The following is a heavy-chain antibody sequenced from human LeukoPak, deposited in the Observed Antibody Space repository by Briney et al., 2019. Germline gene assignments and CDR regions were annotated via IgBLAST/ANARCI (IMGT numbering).Heavy chain of an antibody. V-gene: IGHV1-24*01. CDR1: GYTLTELS. CDR3: ATASSGSYDEGFDY. CDR2: FDPEDGET. Sequence: ASVKVSCKVSGYTLTELSMHWVRQAPGKGLEWMGGFDPEDGETVYAQKFQGRVTMTEDTSTDTAYMELSSLRSEDTAVYYCATASSGSYDEGFDYWGQGTLVTVSS. D-gene: IGHD1-26*01. J-gene: IGHJ4*02.